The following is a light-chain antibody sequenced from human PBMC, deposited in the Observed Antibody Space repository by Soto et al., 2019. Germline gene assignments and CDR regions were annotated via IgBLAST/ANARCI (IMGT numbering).Light chain of an antibody. CDR2: DAS. CDR1: QSLINF. J-gene: IGKJ5*01. V-gene: IGKV3-11*01. Sequence: IVLTQSPATLSLSPGETATLSCRASQSLINFVAWYQHKPGQPPRLLIYDASKRATGIPTRFSGSGSGTDFTLTISSLQPEDFAVYYCQQRSNWPDAFGQGTRLEIK. CDR3: QQRSNWPDA.